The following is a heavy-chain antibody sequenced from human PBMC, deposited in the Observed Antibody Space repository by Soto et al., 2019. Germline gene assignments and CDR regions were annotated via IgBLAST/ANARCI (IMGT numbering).Heavy chain of an antibody. CDR2: ISGGGGST. CDR1: GFTFSSYA. Sequence: EVQLLESGGGLVQPGGSLRLSCVASGFTFSSYAMTWVRQAPGKGLEWVSGISGGGGSTYYADSVKGRFTISRDNSKNTLFLQMNSLRAEDTAVYYCAKDLATVCYYYGIDVWGQGTMVTVSS. V-gene: IGHV3-23*01. J-gene: IGHJ6*02. D-gene: IGHD4-17*01. CDR3: AKDLATVCYYYGIDV.